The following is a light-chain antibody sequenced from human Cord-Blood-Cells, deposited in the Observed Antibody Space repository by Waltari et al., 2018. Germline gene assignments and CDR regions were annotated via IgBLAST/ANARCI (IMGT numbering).Light chain of an antibody. J-gene: IGLJ2*01. Sequence: QPVLTQPPSASGTPGQRVTISCSRSSSTIGSNTVTWYQQLPGTAPKLLIYSNNQRPSGVPDRFSGSKSGTSASLAISGLQSEDEADYYCAAWDDSLNGVVFGGGTKLTVL. CDR2: SNN. CDR1: SSTIGSNT. V-gene: IGLV1-44*01. CDR3: AAWDDSLNGVV.